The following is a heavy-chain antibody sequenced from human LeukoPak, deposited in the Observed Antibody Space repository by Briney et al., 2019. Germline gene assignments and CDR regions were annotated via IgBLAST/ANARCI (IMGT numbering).Heavy chain of an antibody. D-gene: IGHD5-12*01. CDR2: IYSGGST. CDR3: ARDGSGYDDYYFDY. J-gene: IGHJ4*02. CDR1: GFTVSSNY. Sequence: GGSLRLSCAASGFTVSSNYMSWVRQAPGKGLEWVSVIYSGGSTYYADSVKGRFTISRDNPKNTLYLQMNSLRAEDTAVYYCARDGSGYDDYYFDYWGQGTLVTVSS. V-gene: IGHV3-53*01.